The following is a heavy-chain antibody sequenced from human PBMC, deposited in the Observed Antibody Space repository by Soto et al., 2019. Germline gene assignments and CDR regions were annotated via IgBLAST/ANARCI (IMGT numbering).Heavy chain of an antibody. D-gene: IGHD3-10*01. J-gene: IGHJ4*02. CDR2: ISAYNGNT. CDR3: ARGLLWFGELVYYFDY. CDR1: GYAFTSYG. V-gene: IGHV1-18*01. Sequence: GASVKVSCKASGYAFTSYGISWVRQAPGQGLEWMGWISAYNGNTNYAQKLQGRVTMTTDTSTSTAYMELRSLRSDDTAVYYCARGLLWFGELVYYFDYWGQGTLVTVSS.